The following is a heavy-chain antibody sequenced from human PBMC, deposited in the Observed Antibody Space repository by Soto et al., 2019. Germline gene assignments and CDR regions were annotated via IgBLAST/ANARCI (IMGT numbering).Heavy chain of an antibody. V-gene: IGHV3-7*05. CDR1: GFAFSSYW. Sequence: GSLRLSCAASGFAFSSYWMSWVRQAPGKGLEWVANIKQDGSEKYYVDSVKGRFTISRDNAKNSLYLQMNSLRAEDTAVYYCARVGSGYIFFDYWGQGTLVTVSS. J-gene: IGHJ4*02. CDR2: IKQDGSEK. D-gene: IGHD5-12*01. CDR3: ARVGSGYIFFDY.